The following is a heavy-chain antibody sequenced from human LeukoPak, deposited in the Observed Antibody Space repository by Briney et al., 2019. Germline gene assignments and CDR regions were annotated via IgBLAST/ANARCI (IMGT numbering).Heavy chain of an antibody. CDR3: ARERGYSGYDPFDY. V-gene: IGHV1-69*01. D-gene: IGHD5-12*01. J-gene: IGHJ4*02. Sequence: SVKVSCKASGGIFSSYAISWVRQAPGQGLEWMGGIIPIFGTANYAQKFQGRVTITADESTSTAYMELSSLRSEDTAVCYCARERGYSGYDPFDYWGQGTLVTVSS. CDR2: IIPIFGTA. CDR1: GGIFSSYA.